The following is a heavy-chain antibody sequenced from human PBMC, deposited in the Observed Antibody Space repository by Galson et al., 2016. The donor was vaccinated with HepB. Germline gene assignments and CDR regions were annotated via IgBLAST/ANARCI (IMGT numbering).Heavy chain of an antibody. Sequence: QSGAEVTKPGESLKISCRGSGYTFDSYWIGWVRQMPGKGLEWMAIIYPGDFDIRYSPSFQGQVTISVDKSISTAYLQWSSLTASDTAMYYCARSLTGSYAFCGAIYNFYAMDVWGQGTMVIVS. CDR1: GYTFDSYW. CDR3: ARSLTGSYAFCGAIYNFYAMDV. D-gene: IGHD3-3*01. CDR2: IYPGDFDI. V-gene: IGHV5-51*01. J-gene: IGHJ6*02.